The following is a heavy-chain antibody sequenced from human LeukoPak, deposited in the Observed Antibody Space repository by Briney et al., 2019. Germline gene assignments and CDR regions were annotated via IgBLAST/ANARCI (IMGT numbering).Heavy chain of an antibody. Sequence: SVKVSCKASGYTFTSYGISWVRQGPGQGLEWLGGIIPIFGTANYAQKFQGRVTITTDESTSTAYMELSSLRSEDTAVYYCARAGGIVVVPAAIPWFDPWGQGTLVTVSS. CDR3: ARAGGIVVVPAAIPWFDP. CDR1: GYTFTSYG. V-gene: IGHV1-69*05. CDR2: IIPIFGTA. D-gene: IGHD2-2*01. J-gene: IGHJ5*02.